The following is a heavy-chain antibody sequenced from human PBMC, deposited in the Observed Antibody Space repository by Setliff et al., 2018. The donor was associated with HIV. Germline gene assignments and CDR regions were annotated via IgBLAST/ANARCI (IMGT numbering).Heavy chain of an antibody. D-gene: IGHD1-7*01. CDR2: ITGSSDTI. J-gene: IGHJ4*02. CDR3: AREGITGTTLHPY. Sequence: GGSLRLSCAASGFTFSTFWMDWFRQAPGKGLEWVSYITGSSDTIYYADSVKGRFTISRDNAKNSLYLQMNTLRAEDTAVYYCAREGITGTTLHPYWGQGTLVTVSS. CDR1: GFTFSTFW. V-gene: IGHV3-48*04.